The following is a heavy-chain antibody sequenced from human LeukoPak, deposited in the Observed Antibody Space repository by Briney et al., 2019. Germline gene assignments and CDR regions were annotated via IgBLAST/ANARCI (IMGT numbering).Heavy chain of an antibody. CDR2: TYPGDSDT. Sequence: PGESLKISCKGSGYSFSKYWIGWVRQMPGKGLEWMGITYPGDSDTRYSPSFQGQVTISADKSISTAYLQWSSLKASDTAMYYCARVGYCSGGSCYDYAFDIWGQGTMVTVSS. CDR3: ARVGYCSGGSCYDYAFDI. D-gene: IGHD2-15*01. J-gene: IGHJ3*02. V-gene: IGHV5-51*01. CDR1: GYSFSKYW.